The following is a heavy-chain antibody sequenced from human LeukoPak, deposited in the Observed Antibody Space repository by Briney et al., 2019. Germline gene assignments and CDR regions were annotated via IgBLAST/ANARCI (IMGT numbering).Heavy chain of an antibody. D-gene: IGHD3-22*01. J-gene: IGHJ3*02. V-gene: IGHV1-18*01. CDR2: ISGFNGNT. Sequence: ASVKVSCKTSGYTFTNYRVSWLRQAPGQGLEWMGWISGFNGNTDYAQKLQDRVIMTTDTSTSTAYMELRSLRSDDTAVYYCARHPHYYYDNNGYLKKAFDIWGQGTMVTVSS. CDR3: ARHPHYYYDNNGYLKKAFDI. CDR1: GYTFTNYR.